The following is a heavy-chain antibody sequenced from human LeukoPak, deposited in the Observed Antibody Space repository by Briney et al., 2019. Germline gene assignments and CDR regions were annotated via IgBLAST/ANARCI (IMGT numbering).Heavy chain of an antibody. V-gene: IGHV3-23*01. J-gene: IGHJ4*02. D-gene: IGHD3-10*01. CDR3: AKDRWGYYGSGSSNYFDY. CDR2: ISGSGGST. CDR1: GFTFKIYN. Sequence: GGSLRLSCAASGFTFKIYNVNWVRQAPGKGLEWVSAISGSGGSTYYADSVKGRFTISRDNSKNTLYLQMNSLRAEDTAVYYCAKDRWGYYGSGSSNYFDYWGQGTLVTVSS.